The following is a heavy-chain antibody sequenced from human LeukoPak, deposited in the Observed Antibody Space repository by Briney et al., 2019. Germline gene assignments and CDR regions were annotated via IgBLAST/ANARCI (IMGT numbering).Heavy chain of an antibody. D-gene: IGHD3-16*02. CDR1: GFTFSSYS. V-gene: IGHV3-21*04. CDR2: ISSSSSYI. J-gene: IGHJ6*03. CDR3: AKEFYRGHYYMDA. Sequence: PGGSLRLSCAASGFTFSSYSMNWVRQAPGKGLEWVSSISSSSSYIYYADSVKGRFTISRDNAKNSLYLQMNSLRAEDTAVYYCAKEFYRGHYYMDAWGKGTTVTVSS.